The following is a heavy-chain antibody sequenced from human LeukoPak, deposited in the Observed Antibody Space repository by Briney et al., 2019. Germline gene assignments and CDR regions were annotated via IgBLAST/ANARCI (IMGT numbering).Heavy chain of an antibody. CDR2: IYYSGST. V-gene: IGHV4-59*06. CDR3: ATAATGDDAFDI. J-gene: IGHJ3*02. Sequence: SETLSLTCTVSGGSISSYYWSWIRQPPGKGLEWIGYIYYSGSTYYNPSLKSRVTISVDTPKNQFSLKLSSVTAADTAVYYCATAATGDDAFDIWGQGTMVSVSS. CDR1: GGSISSYY. D-gene: IGHD6-25*01.